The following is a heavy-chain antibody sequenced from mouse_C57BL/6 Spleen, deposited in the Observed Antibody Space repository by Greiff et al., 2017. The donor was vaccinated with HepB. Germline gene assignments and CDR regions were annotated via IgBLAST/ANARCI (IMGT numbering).Heavy chain of an antibody. CDR1: GYTFTSYW. J-gene: IGHJ3*01. CDR3: ARTGDSSGSLAY. D-gene: IGHD3-2*02. V-gene: IGHV1-61*01. Sequence: QVQLKQPGAELVRPGSSVKLSCKASGYTFTSYWMDWVKQRPGQGLEWIGNIYPSDSETHYNQKFKDKATLTVDKSSSTAYMQLSSLTSEDSAVYYCARTGDSSGSLAYWGQGTLVTVSA. CDR2: IYPSDSET.